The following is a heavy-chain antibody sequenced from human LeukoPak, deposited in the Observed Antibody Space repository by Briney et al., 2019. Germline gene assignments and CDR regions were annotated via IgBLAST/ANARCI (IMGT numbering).Heavy chain of an antibody. V-gene: IGHV4-30-2*01. CDR1: GGSISSGGYY. Sequence: SQTLSLTCTVSGGSISSGGYYWSWIRQPPGKGLEWIGYIYHSGSTYYNPSLKSRVTISVDRSKNQFSLKLSSVTAADTAVYYCARGRGVGRYYGMDVWGQGTTVTVSS. CDR2: IYHSGST. CDR3: ARGRGVGRYYGMDV. D-gene: IGHD1-26*01. J-gene: IGHJ6*02.